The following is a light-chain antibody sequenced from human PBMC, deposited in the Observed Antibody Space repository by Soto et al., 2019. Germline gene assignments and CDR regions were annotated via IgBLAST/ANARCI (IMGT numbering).Light chain of an antibody. J-gene: IGKJ1*01. V-gene: IGKV3-15*01. CDR1: QSISDT. Sequence: EIVMTQSPATLSVSPGVRATLSCMASQSISDTLAWYQQKPGQAPRLLIHGASTRATGFPARFSGSGSGTDFTLTISSLQSEDFAVYYCQQYNNWPWTFGQGTKVDIK. CDR2: GAS. CDR3: QQYNNWPWT.